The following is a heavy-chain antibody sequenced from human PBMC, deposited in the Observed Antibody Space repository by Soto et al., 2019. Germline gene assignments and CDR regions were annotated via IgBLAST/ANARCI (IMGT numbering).Heavy chain of an antibody. CDR3: ARDSWDYSKAWFDP. Sequence: KPSETLSLTCTVSGGSISSGDYYWSWIRQPPGKGLEWIGYIYYSGSTYYNPSLKSRVTISVDTSKNQFSLKLSSVTAADTAVYYCARDSWDYSKAWFDPWGQGTLVTLS. D-gene: IGHD4-4*01. CDR1: GGSISSGDYY. J-gene: IGHJ5*02. V-gene: IGHV4-30-4*01. CDR2: IYYSGST.